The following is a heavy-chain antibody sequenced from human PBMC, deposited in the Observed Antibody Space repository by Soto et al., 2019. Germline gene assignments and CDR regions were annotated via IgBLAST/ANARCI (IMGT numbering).Heavy chain of an antibody. Sequence: GGSLRLSCAASGFTFSSYGMHWVRQAPGKGLEWVAVISYDGSNKYYADSVKGRFTISRDNSKNTLYLQMNSLRAEDTAVYYCAKERSDWYYFDYWGQGTLVTVSS. J-gene: IGHJ4*02. CDR1: GFTFSSYG. V-gene: IGHV3-30*18. CDR3: AKERSDWYYFDY. CDR2: ISYDGSNK. D-gene: IGHD3-9*01.